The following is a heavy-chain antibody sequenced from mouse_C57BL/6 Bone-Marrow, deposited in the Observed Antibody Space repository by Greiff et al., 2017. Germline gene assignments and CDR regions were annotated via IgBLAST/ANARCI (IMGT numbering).Heavy chain of an antibody. J-gene: IGHJ3*01. CDR2: ISSGGSYT. CDR3: GRRDDWFAY. V-gene: IGHV5-6*02. CDR1: GFTFSSYG. Sequence: EVNVVESGGDLVKPGGSLQLSCAASGFTFSSYGLSWVRQSPDKRLEWVATISSGGSYTYYPDSVKGRFTISRDNAKNTLYLQMSSLKSEDTAMYYCGRRDDWFAYWGQGTLVTVSA.